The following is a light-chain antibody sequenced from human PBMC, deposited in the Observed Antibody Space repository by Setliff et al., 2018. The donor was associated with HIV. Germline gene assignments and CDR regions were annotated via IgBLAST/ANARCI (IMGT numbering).Light chain of an antibody. J-gene: IGLJ3*02. CDR1: SGSIASNY. V-gene: IGLV6-57*01. Sequence: NFMLTQPHSVSESPGKTVTMSCTRSSGSIASNYVQWYQQRPGSSPTTVIYADNQRPSGVPDRFSGSIDSSSNSASLTISGLKTEDEADYYCQSYDSSNQGVFGGGTQLTV. CDR3: QSYDSSNQGV. CDR2: ADN.